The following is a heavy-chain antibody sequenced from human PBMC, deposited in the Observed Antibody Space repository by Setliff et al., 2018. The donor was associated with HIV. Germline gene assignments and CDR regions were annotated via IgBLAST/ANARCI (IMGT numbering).Heavy chain of an antibody. D-gene: IGHD4-17*01. CDR3: ARSRSPYGEKYYFDS. V-gene: IGHV1-69*13. J-gene: IGHJ4*02. CDR2: IIPVFGTS. CDR1: GSTFNNYG. Sequence: SVKVSCKASGSTFNNYGVNWVRQAPGQGLEWMGGIIPVFGTSNYARKFQGRLAITADESTGTAYMDLSSLTSEDTAMYYCARSRSPYGEKYYFDSWGQGTLVTVSS.